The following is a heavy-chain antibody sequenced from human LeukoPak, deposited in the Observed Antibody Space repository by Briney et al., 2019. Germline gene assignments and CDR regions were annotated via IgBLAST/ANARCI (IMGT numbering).Heavy chain of an antibody. CDR1: GYTFGSFG. CDR2: MSAHTGDT. D-gene: IGHD3-9*01. Sequence: ASVKVSCKTSGYTFGSFGISWVRQAPGQGLEWMGGMSAHTGDTNYAQKFQGRVTVTTDTSTSTSYMEVRSLGSDDTAVYYCARSYDILTAFCNYFDYWGQGTLVTVSS. CDR3: ARSYDILTAFCNYFDY. V-gene: IGHV1-18*01. J-gene: IGHJ4*02.